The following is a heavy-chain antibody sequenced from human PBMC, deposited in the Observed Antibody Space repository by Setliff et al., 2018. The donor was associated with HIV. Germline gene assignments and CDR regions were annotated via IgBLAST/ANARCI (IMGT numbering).Heavy chain of an antibody. CDR1: GYTFTSSG. J-gene: IGHJ4*02. CDR2: IGTYNGDT. CDR3: ARVYCSGGSCFTFDY. Sequence: ASVKVSCKASGYTFTSSGITWVRQAPGQGLEWMGWIGTYNGDTNYAQKFQGRVTMTTDTSTSTAYMELRSLISDDTAVYYCARVYCSGGSCFTFDYWGQGTLVTVSS. D-gene: IGHD2-15*01. V-gene: IGHV1-18*01.